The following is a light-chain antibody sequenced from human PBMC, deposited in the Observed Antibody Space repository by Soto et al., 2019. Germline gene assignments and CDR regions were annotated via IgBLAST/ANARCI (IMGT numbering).Light chain of an antibody. CDR1: ISDVGGYNF. Sequence: QSALTKPASASGAPGQSSTISCTGTISDVGGYNFVSWYQQYPGKAPKLMICDVSNRPSGVSNRFSGSKSGNTASLTISGLQAEDEADYYCSSFTGSNYVFGTGTKVTVL. J-gene: IGLJ1*01. CDR2: DVS. CDR3: SSFTGSNYV. V-gene: IGLV2-14*03.